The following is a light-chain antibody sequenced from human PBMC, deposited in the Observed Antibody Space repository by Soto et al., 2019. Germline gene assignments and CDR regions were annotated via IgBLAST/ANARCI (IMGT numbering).Light chain of an antibody. J-gene: IGKJ4*01. V-gene: IGKV1D-12*01. Sequence: DIQLTQSPSSVSASIGDSVTITCRASQDISTWLAWYQLKPGKAPKLLIFAASSLLTGVPSRFSGSGSGTELTLTISGLQAEDFATYYCQQANSFFALTFGGGTHLEIK. CDR2: AAS. CDR3: QQANSFFALT. CDR1: QDISTW.